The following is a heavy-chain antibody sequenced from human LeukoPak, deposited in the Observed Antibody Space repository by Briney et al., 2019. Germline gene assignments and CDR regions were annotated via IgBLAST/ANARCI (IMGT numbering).Heavy chain of an antibody. CDR3: AKVPYYYDSSGGFDY. CDR2: ISGDGGST. V-gene: IGHV3-43*02. J-gene: IGHJ4*02. Sequence: VGSLRLSCAASGFTFDDYAMHWVRQAPGKGLEWVSLISGDGGSTYYADSVKGRFTISRDNSKNSLYLQMNSLRTEDTALYYCAKVPYYYDSSGGFDYWGQGTLVTVSS. D-gene: IGHD3-22*01. CDR1: GFTFDDYA.